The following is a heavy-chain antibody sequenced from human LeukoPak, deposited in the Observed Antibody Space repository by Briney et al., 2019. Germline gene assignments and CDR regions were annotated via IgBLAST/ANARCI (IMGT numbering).Heavy chain of an antibody. D-gene: IGHD6-13*01. CDR2: IIPIFGTA. J-gene: IGHJ3*02. V-gene: IGHV1-69*06. CDR1: GGTFSSYA. Sequence: ASVKVSCKASGGTFSSYAISWVRQAPGQGLEWMGGIIPIFGTANYAQKFQGRVTITADKSTSTAYMELSSLRSEDTAVYYCARSGEIIRIAAAGMNAFDIWGQGTMVTVSS. CDR3: ARSGEIIRIAAAGMNAFDI.